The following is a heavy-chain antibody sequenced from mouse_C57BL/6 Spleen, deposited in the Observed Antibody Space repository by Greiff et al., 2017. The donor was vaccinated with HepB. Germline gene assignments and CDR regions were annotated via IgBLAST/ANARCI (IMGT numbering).Heavy chain of an antibody. J-gene: IGHJ4*01. Sequence: EVQLQQSGAELVKPGASVKLSCTASGFNIKDYYMHWVKQRTEQGLEWIGRIDPEDGETKYAPKFQGKATITADTSSNTAYLQLSSLTSEDTAVYYCALITTVVATSGAMDYWGQGTSVTVSS. D-gene: IGHD1-1*01. CDR1: GFNIKDYY. CDR2: IDPEDGET. CDR3: ALITTVVATSGAMDY. V-gene: IGHV14-2*01.